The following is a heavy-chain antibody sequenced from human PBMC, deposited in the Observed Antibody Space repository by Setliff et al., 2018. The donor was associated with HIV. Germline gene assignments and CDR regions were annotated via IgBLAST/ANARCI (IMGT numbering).Heavy chain of an antibody. CDR2: VHANGDT. J-gene: IGHJ4*02. Sequence: PSETLSLTCTVSGDSISRGAYYWSWIRQPAEKGLEWIGRVHANGDTSYNPSLRSRVTMSVDTSKNQFSLKLSSVTAADTAVYYCARLRLAVMMSLDYFDLWGQGTLVTVSS. CDR3: ARLRLAVMMSLDYFDL. V-gene: IGHV4-61*02. D-gene: IGHD3-16*01. CDR1: GDSISRGAYY.